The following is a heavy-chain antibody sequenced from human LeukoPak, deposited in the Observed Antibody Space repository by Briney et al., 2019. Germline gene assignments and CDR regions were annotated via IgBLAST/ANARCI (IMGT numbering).Heavy chain of an antibody. Sequence: GASVKVSCKASGYTFTSYGISWVRQAPGQGLEWMGWISAYNGNTNYAQKLQGRVTMTTDTSTSTAYMELRSLRSDDTAVYYCAREYYDSSGYPRTSRFDYWGQGTLVTVSS. CDR2: ISAYNGNT. V-gene: IGHV1-18*01. CDR1: GYTFTSYG. J-gene: IGHJ4*02. D-gene: IGHD3-22*01. CDR3: AREYYDSSGYPRTSRFDY.